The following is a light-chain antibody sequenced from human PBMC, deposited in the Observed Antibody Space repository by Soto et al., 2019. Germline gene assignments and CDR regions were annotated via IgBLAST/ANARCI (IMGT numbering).Light chain of an antibody. CDR1: QSISSF. J-gene: IGKJ1*01. Sequence: IQMTQSPSSLSASVGDRVTITCRASQSISSFLTWYQQKAGKAPKLLIYAASSLQSGVPSRFSGSGSGTDFTLTISSLQPEDFASYYCQQSFSTPPTFGQGTKVDI. CDR2: AAS. CDR3: QQSFSTPPT. V-gene: IGKV1-39*01.